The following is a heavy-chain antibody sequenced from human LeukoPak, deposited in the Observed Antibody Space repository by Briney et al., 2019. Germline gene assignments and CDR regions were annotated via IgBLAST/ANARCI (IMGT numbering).Heavy chain of an antibody. Sequence: SVRVSSKASGGTFKSYAVTWVRQAPGQGLERMGGIIPMFAPARYAQNFQGRVTITTDESTSTAYMELSSLKSEDTAVYYCARGAHSGSYSSWFHRWGQGTLVTVSS. D-gene: IGHD3-10*01. CDR2: IIPMFAPA. CDR1: GGTFKSYA. J-gene: IGHJ5*02. V-gene: IGHV1-69*05. CDR3: ARGAHSGSYSSWFHR.